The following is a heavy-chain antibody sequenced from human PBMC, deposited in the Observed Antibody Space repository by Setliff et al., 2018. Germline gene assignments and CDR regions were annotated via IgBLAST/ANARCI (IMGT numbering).Heavy chain of an antibody. J-gene: IGHJ5*02. CDR2: ISSSSTYI. CDR3: GRDVFDFRTGQGGP. Sequence: NPSETLSLTCSVYGDSFSDYYWSWIRQPPGKGLEWVSSISSSSTYIYYTDSVKGRFTISSDNAKNSLSLQMNGLRAEDTSVYYCGRDVFDFRTGQGGPWGQGTRVTVSS. CDR1: GDSFSDYY. V-gene: IGHV3-21*06. D-gene: IGHD3-3*01.